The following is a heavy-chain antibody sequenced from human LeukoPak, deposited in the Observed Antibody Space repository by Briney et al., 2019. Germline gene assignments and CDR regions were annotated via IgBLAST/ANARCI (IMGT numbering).Heavy chain of an antibody. J-gene: IGHJ5*02. Sequence: QPGGSLRLSCAASGFTFSSYAMSWVRQAPGKGLEWVSTISGSGGSTYYADSVKGRFTISRDNSKNTLYLQMNSLRAEDTAVYYCAKDPGSGSYSPYNWFDPWGQGTLVTVSS. D-gene: IGHD3-10*01. V-gene: IGHV3-23*01. CDR2: ISGSGGST. CDR1: GFTFSSYA. CDR3: AKDPGSGSYSPYNWFDP.